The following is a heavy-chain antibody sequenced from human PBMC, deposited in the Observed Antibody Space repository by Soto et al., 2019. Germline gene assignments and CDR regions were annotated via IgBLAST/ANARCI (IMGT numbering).Heavy chain of an antibody. CDR3: AKDGPTYYYDSSGYPDY. D-gene: IGHD3-22*01. J-gene: IGHJ4*02. CDR2: ISGSGGST. Sequence: GGSLRLSCAASGFTFSSYAMSWVRQAPGKGLEWVSAISGSGGSTYYADSVKGRFTISRDNSKNTLYLQMNSLRAEDTAVYYCAKDGPTYYYDSSGYPDYWGQGTLVTVYS. V-gene: IGHV3-23*01. CDR1: GFTFSSYA.